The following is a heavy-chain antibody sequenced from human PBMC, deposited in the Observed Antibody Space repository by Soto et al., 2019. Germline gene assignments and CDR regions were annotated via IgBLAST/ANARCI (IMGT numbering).Heavy chain of an antibody. J-gene: IGHJ6*02. CDR2: ISAYNGNT. D-gene: IGHD3-22*01. CDR1: GYTFTSYG. V-gene: IGHV1-18*01. Sequence: ASVKVSCKASGYTFTSYGISWVRQAPGQGLEWMGWISAYNGNTNYAQILQGRVSLTTDTSTNTAYMELRSLRSDDTAMYFCARGGYYDSSGSRNYYYYGMNVWGRGTTVTVSS. CDR3: ARGGYYDSSGSRNYYYYGMNV.